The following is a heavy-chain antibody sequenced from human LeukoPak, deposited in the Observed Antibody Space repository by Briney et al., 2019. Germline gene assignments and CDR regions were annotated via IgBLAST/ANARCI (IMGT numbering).Heavy chain of an antibody. V-gene: IGHV4-59*08. CDR2: IYYSGST. CDR1: GGSISGFY. Sequence: SETLSLTCTVSGGSISGFYWSWIRQPPGKGLQYIGYIYYSGSTNYNPSLKSRLTISVDTSKNQFSLKLSSVTAADTAVYYCARRRYTSGQVDSWGQGTLVTVSS. D-gene: IGHD6-19*01. J-gene: IGHJ4*02. CDR3: ARRRYTSGQVDS.